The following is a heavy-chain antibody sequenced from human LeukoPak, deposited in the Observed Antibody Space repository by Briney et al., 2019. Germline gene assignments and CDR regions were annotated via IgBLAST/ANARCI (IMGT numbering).Heavy chain of an antibody. D-gene: IGHD3-10*01. CDR2: INPNSGGT. CDR1: GYTFTGYY. CDR3: ARGNYYGSGSYPFDY. Sequence: GASVKVSCKASGYTFTGYYMHWVRQAPGQGPEWMGWINPNSGGTNYAQKFQGRVTMTRDTSISTAYMELSRLRSDDTAVYYCARGNYYGSGSYPFDYWGQGTLVTVSS. J-gene: IGHJ4*02. V-gene: IGHV1-2*02.